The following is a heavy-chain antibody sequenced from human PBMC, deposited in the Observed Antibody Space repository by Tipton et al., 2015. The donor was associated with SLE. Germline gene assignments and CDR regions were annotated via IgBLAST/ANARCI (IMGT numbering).Heavy chain of an antibody. CDR3: ARDDPDFWAFDI. V-gene: IGHV4-59*01. CDR2: IYSGGST. CDR1: GASINSNF. Sequence: TLSLTCTVSGASINSNFWSWIRQSPGKGLEWIGYIYSGGSTKYNPYFESRVTMSIDTSKNQFSLKLSSVTAADTAVYYCARDDPDFWAFDIWGQGTMVTVAS. D-gene: IGHD3-3*01. J-gene: IGHJ3*02.